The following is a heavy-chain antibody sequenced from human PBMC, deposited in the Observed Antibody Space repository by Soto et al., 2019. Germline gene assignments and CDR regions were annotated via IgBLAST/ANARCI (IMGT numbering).Heavy chain of an antibody. D-gene: IGHD7-27*01. Sequence: EVQVLESGGGLVQPGGSLRLSCAASGFTFNNNAMTWVRQAPGKGLEWVSTINGRGDYTYYADSLKGRFTISRDNSRNTRYLRMNSLSAADTAKYYCVKGGWGSRCDSWGQGTLVTVSS. J-gene: IGHJ4*02. V-gene: IGHV3-23*01. CDR2: INGRGDYT. CDR3: VKGGWGSRCDS. CDR1: GFTFNNNA.